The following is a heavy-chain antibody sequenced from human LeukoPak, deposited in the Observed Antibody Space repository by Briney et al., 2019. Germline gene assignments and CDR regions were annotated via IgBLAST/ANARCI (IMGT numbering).Heavy chain of an antibody. J-gene: IGHJ4*02. CDR3: ARSPGGYRYGYGFDY. V-gene: IGHV4-4*09. CDR1: GCSISSYS. D-gene: IGHD5-18*01. Sequence: SETLSLTCTVSGCSISSYSRSWIRQPPGKGLEWIWYIYTSGGTTYNPYPKSRVTISVDTSKTQFSLKLSSVSAADTAVYICARSPGGYRYGYGFDYWGQGTLVTVSS. CDR2: IYTSGGT.